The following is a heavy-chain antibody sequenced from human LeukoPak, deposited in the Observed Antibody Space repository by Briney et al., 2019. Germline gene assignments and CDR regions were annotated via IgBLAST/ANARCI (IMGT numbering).Heavy chain of an antibody. CDR1: GGSISSGGYY. Sequence: SETLSLTCTVSGGSISSGGYYWSWIRQHPGKGLEWIGYIYYSGSTYYNPSLKSRVTISVDTSKNQFSLKLSSVTAADTAVYYCARVTTSKLGSCFPLFDYWGQGTLVTVSS. V-gene: IGHV4-31*03. D-gene: IGHD2-15*01. CDR2: IYYSGST. J-gene: IGHJ4*02. CDR3: ARVTTSKLGSCFPLFDY.